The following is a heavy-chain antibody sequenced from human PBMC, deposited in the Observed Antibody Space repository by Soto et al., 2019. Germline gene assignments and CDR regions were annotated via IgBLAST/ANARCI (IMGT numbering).Heavy chain of an antibody. D-gene: IGHD6-6*01. J-gene: IGHJ6*02. V-gene: IGHV6-1*01. CDR3: ARVLNSSSPNYYYYYGMDV. CDR1: GDSVSSNSAA. CDR2: TYYRSKWYN. Sequence: SQTLSLTCAISGDSVSSNSAAWNWIRQSPSRGLEWLGRTYYRSKWYNDYAVSVKSRITINPDTSKNQFSLQLNSVTPEDTAVYYCARVLNSSSPNYYYYYGMDVWGQGTTATVSS.